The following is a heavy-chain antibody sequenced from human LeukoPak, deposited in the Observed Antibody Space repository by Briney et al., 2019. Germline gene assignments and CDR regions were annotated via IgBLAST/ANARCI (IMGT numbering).Heavy chain of an antibody. CDR2: IKQDGSEK. CDR3: ARDEYSSPYYYYYYMDV. V-gene: IGHV3-7*01. Sequence: GGSLRLSCAASGFTFSSYWMSWVRQAPGKGLEWVANIKQDGSEKYYVDSVEGRFTISRDNAKNSLYLQMNSLRAEDTAVYYCARDEYSSPYYYYYYMDVWGKGTTVTVSS. J-gene: IGHJ6*03. D-gene: IGHD6-6*01. CDR1: GFTFSSYW.